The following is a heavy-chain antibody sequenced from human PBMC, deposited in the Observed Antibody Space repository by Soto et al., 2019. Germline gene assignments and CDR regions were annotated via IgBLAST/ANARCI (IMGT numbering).Heavy chain of an antibody. CDR2: IYYSGST. Sequence: PSETLSLTCTVSGGSISSGGYYWSWIRQHPGKGLEWIGYIYYSGSTYYNPSLKSRVTISVDTSKNQFSLRAEDTAVYYCAKALIAAAGTGSYFDYWGQGTLVTVSS. D-gene: IGHD6-13*01. CDR3: AKALIAAAGTGSYFDY. CDR1: GGSISSGGYY. V-gene: IGHV4-31*03. J-gene: IGHJ4*02.